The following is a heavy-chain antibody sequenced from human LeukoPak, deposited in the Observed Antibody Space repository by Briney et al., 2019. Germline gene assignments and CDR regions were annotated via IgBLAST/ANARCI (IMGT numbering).Heavy chain of an antibody. CDR3: AKGTMVRGVIGRHAFDI. D-gene: IGHD3-10*01. J-gene: IGHJ3*02. Sequence: GGSLRLSCAASGFTSSSYAMSWVRQAPGKGLEWVSAISGSGGSTYYADSVKGRFTISRDNSKNTLYLQMNSLRAEDTAVYYCAKGTMVRGVIGRHAFDIWGQGTMVTVSS. CDR2: ISGSGGST. CDR1: GFTSSSYA. V-gene: IGHV3-23*01.